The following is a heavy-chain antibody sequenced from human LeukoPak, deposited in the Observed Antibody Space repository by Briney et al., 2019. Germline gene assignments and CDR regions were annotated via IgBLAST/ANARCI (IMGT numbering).Heavy chain of an antibody. V-gene: IGHV4-34*01. J-gene: IGHJ5*01. CDR1: GGSFSGYY. CDR3: ARPPLQGRNWFDP. CDR2: INHSGST. Sequence: SETLSLTCAVYGGSFSGYYWSWIRQPPGKGLEWIGEINHSGSTNYNPSLKSRVTISVDTSKNQFSLKLSSVTAADAAVYYCARPPLQGRNWFDPWGQGTLVTVSS.